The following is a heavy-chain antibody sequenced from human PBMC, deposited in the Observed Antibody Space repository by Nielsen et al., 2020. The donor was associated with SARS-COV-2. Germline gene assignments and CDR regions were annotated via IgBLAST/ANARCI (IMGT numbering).Heavy chain of an antibody. CDR1: GFIFSDYY. D-gene: IGHD1-26*01. V-gene: IGHV3-11*01. Sequence: GESLKISCAATGFIFSDYYMTWIRQAPGKGLEWVSYISPDSDTTYYADSVKGRFTISRGNGENSLYLQMNSLGADDTALYYCARGELLERNECFDMWGQGTMVTVSS. CDR3: ARGELLERNECFDM. CDR2: ISPDSDTT. J-gene: IGHJ3*02.